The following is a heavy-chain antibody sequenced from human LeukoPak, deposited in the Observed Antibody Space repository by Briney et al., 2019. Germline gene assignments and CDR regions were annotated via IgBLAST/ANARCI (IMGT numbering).Heavy chain of an antibody. CDR2: IYIGGGT. CDR1: GFTVSSKN. CDR3: ARGYGYY. D-gene: IGHD1-1*01. V-gene: IGHV3-53*01. Sequence: GGSLRLSCAASGFTVSSKNMSWVRQAPGKGLEWVSIIYIGGGTDYADSVKGRFTISRDNSKSTLYLQMNSLRAEDTAVYYCARGYGYYWGQGTRVTVSS. J-gene: IGHJ4*02.